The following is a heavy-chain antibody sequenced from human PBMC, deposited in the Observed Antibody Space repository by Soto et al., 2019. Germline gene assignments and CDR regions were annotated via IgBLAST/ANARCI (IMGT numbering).Heavy chain of an antibody. Sequence: QVQLVESGGGVVQPGRSLRMSCAASGFTLSIYSMHWVRQAPGKGLEWVAVISYDGSNKYYADSVKGRFTISRDNSKNTLYLQMNSLRAEDTAVYYCAREESMVRFDYWGQGTLVTVSS. CDR3: AREESMVRFDY. D-gene: IGHD3-10*01. V-gene: IGHV3-30*03. CDR1: GFTLSIYS. CDR2: ISYDGSNK. J-gene: IGHJ4*02.